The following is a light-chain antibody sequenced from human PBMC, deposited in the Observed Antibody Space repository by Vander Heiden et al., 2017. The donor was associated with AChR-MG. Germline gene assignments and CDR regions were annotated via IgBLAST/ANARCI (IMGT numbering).Light chain of an antibody. CDR2: EAS. J-gene: IGKJ1*01. CDR1: QSVSSY. CDR3: QQPET. V-gene: IGKV3-11*01. Sequence: EIVLTQSPATLSLSPGDRATLHCKANQSVSSYLAGDQQKPGQAPRLLIYEASNGATGIRGRLRGSGSGTDFTLTISSLEPDDFAGHAGQQPETFGQGTKVEIK.